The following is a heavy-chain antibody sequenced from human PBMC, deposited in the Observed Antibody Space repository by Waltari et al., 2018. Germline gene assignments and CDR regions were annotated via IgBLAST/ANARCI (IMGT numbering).Heavy chain of an antibody. V-gene: IGHV1-69*04. CDR2: IIPILGIA. CDR3: ATSSGWYNYFDY. D-gene: IGHD6-19*01. CDR1: GGTFSSYA. J-gene: IGHJ4*02. Sequence: QVQLVQSGAEVKKPGSSVKVSCKASGGTFSSYAISWVRQAPGQGLEWMGGIIPILGIANYAQKFQGRVTITADESPSTAYMELSSLRSEETSVYYCATSSGWYNYFDYWGQGTLVTVSS.